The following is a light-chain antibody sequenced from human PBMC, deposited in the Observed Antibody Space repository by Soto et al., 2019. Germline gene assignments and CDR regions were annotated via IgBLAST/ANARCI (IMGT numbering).Light chain of an antibody. CDR2: GAS. V-gene: IGKV3-20*01. J-gene: IGKJ1*01. CDR3: QQYVGWT. CDR1: QSISSNY. Sequence: EIVLTQSPGTLSVSPGERANLSCRASQSISSNYLAWYQQKPGQAPSLLIYGASSRATGIPDRFSGSGSGTDFTLTISRLEPEDSAIYYCQQYVGWTFGQGTKVEIK.